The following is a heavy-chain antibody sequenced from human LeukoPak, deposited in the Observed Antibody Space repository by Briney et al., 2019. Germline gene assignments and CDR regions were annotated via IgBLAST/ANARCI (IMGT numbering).Heavy chain of an antibody. CDR2: IIPILGTA. Sequence: SVKVSCKASGGTFSSYAISWVRQAPGQGLEWMGGIIPILGTANYAQKFQGRVTITADKSTSTAYMELSSLRSVDTAVYYCARGILWFGEDYYGMDVWGKGTTVTVSS. J-gene: IGHJ6*04. CDR1: GGTFSSYA. CDR3: ARGILWFGEDYYGMDV. V-gene: IGHV1-69*06. D-gene: IGHD3-10*01.